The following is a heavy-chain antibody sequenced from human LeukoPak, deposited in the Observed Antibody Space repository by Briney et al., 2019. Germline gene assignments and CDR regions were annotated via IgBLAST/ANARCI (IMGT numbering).Heavy chain of an antibody. J-gene: IGHJ6*03. CDR1: GGSISSGSYY. CDR3: ARESGYYGSGSYYYYYYMDV. V-gene: IGHV4-61*02. Sequence: TLSLTCTVSGGSISSGSYYWSWIRQPAGKGLEWIGRIYTSGSTNYNPSLKSRVTISVDTSKNQFSLKLSSVTAADTAVYYCARESGYYGSGSYYYYYYMDVWGKGTTVTISS. D-gene: IGHD3-10*01. CDR2: IYTSGST.